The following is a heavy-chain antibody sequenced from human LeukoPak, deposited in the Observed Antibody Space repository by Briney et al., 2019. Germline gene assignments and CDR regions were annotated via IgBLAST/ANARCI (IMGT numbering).Heavy chain of an antibody. CDR3: ARGTPVVVAARNWFDP. D-gene: IGHD2-15*01. CDR2: IYPGDSDT. CDR1: GYSFTSYW. V-gene: IGHV5-51*01. J-gene: IGHJ5*02. Sequence: GESLKISCKGPGYSFTSYWIGWVRQMPGKGLEWMGIIYPGDSDTGYSPSFQGQVTISADKSISTAYLQWSSLKASDTAMYYCARGTPVVVAARNWFDPWGQGTLVTVSS.